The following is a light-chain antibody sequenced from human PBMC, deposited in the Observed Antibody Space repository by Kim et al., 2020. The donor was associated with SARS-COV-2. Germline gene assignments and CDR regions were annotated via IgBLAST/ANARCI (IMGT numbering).Light chain of an antibody. CDR1: TSNLGSNY. V-gene: IGLV1-47*01. J-gene: IGLJ2*01. CDR2: RNN. Sequence: GHRVTISCSGTTSNLGSNYVYWYQQLPGTAPKLLIYRNNPRPSGVPDRFSGSKSGTSASLAISGLRSEDEADYYCAAWDDSLSGVVFGGGTQLTVL. CDR3: AAWDDSLSGVV.